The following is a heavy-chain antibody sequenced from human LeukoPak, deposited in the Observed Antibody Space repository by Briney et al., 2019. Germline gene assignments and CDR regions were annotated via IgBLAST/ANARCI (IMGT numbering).Heavy chain of an antibody. CDR3: ARVRRWLQSYYFDY. CDR2: IIPILGIA. J-gene: IGHJ4*02. CDR1: GGTFSSYA. Sequence: GSSVKVSCKASGGTFSSYAISWVRQAPGQGLEWMGRIIPILGIANYAQKFQGRVTITADKSTSTAYMGLSSLRSEDTAVYYCARVRRWLQSYYFDYWGQGTLVTVSS. V-gene: IGHV1-69*04. D-gene: IGHD5-12*01.